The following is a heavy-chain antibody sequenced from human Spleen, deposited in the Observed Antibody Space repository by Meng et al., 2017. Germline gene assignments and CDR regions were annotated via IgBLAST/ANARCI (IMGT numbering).Heavy chain of an antibody. V-gene: IGHV3-33*01. Sequence: GESLKISCAASGFSFSNYGMHWVRQAPGKGLEWVAVIWKDGTKIFYGDSVKGRFTISRDNSKNTVFLQINSLRAEDTAVYYCARSPIDKYDLSALPLDYWGQGTLVTVSS. J-gene: IGHJ4*02. CDR2: IWKDGTKI. D-gene: IGHD3-22*01. CDR3: ARSPIDKYDLSALPLDY. CDR1: GFSFSNYG.